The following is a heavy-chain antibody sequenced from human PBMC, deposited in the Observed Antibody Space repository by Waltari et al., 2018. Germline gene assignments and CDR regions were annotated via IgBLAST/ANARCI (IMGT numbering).Heavy chain of an antibody. CDR1: GYTFTGYY. Sequence: QVQLVQSGAEVKKPGASVKVSCKASGYTFTGYYMHWVRQAPGQGLEWMGLINPNSGGTNYAQKFQGRVTITRDTSISTAYMELSRLRSDDTAVYYFARWTHNYYDSSGSDYWGQGTLVTVSS. CDR3: ARWTHNYYDSSGSDY. D-gene: IGHD3-22*01. V-gene: IGHV1-2*06. J-gene: IGHJ4*02. CDR2: INPNSGGT.